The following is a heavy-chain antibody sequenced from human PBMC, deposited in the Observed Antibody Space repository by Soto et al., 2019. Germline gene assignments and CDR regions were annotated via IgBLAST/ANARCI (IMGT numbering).Heavy chain of an antibody. CDR1: GFTFSIYS. Sequence: GGSLRLSCAASGFTFSIYSMNWVRQAPGKGLEWVSSISSSSSYIYYADSVKGRFTISRDNAKNSLYLQMNSLRAEDTAVYYCARTTMVRGVDAFDIWGQGTMVTVSS. D-gene: IGHD3-10*01. CDR2: ISSSSSYI. J-gene: IGHJ3*02. V-gene: IGHV3-21*01. CDR3: ARTTMVRGVDAFDI.